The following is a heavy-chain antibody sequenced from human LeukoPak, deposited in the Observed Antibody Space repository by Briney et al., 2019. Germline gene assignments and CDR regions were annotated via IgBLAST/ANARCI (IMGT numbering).Heavy chain of an antibody. CDR2: ISFSGGYI. V-gene: IGHV3-21*01. D-gene: IGHD5-18*01. CDR3: ARRATTERGHSYGLDY. Sequence: GGSLRLSCAASGFTFSSYAMSWVRQAPGKGLEWVSSISFSGGYIYYADSLKGRITISRDNAKNSLYLQMNSLRAEDTAVYYCARRATTERGHSYGLDYWGQGTLVTVSS. CDR1: GFTFSSYA. J-gene: IGHJ4*02.